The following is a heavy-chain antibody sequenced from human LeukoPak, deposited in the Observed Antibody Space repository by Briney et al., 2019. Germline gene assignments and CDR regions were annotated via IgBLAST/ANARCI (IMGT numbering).Heavy chain of an antibody. CDR3: AKDRCSNGIGCYYYYMDV. D-gene: IGHD2-8*01. Sequence: GGSLRLSCAASGFTFSSYGMHWVRQAPGKGLEWVAYIQNDGSNEQYADSGKGRFSISRDSSKNILYLQMNSLRAEDTAVYYCAKDRCSNGIGCYYYYMDVWGKGTTVTISS. CDR2: IQNDGSNE. J-gene: IGHJ6*03. V-gene: IGHV3-30*02. CDR1: GFTFSSYG.